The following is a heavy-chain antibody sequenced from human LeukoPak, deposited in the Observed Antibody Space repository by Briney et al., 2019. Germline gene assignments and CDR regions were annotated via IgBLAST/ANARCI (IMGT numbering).Heavy chain of an antibody. V-gene: IGHV5-51*01. Sequence: GESLKISCKGSGYSFTSYWIGWVRQMPGKGLEWMGIIYPGDSDTRYSPSFEGQVTISADKSISTAYLQCSSLKASDTAMYYCARRSDIAVVPAAVVGYFDLWGRGTLVTVSS. D-gene: IGHD2-2*01. CDR3: ARRSDIAVVPAAVVGYFDL. CDR2: IYPGDSDT. J-gene: IGHJ2*01. CDR1: GYSFTSYW.